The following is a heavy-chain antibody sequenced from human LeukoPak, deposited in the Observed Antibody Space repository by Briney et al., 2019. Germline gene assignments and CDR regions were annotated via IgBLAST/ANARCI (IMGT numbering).Heavy chain of an antibody. Sequence: GGSLRLSCAASGFTFSSYSMNWVRQAPGKGLEWVSSISSSSSYIYYADSVKGRFTISRDNAKNSLYLQMNSLRAEDTALYYCAKDSDSGGPYYFDYWGQGTLVTVSS. CDR3: AKDSDSGGPYYFDY. D-gene: IGHD2-15*01. CDR2: ISSSSSYI. J-gene: IGHJ4*02. CDR1: GFTFSSYS. V-gene: IGHV3-21*04.